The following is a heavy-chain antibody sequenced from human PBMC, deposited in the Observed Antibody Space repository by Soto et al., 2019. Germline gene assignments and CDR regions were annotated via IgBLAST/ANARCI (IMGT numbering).Heavy chain of an antibody. CDR2: IIRQFGTT. CDR1: GGTFSNYA. V-gene: IGHV1-69*01. CDR3: ASKWPTDVDWLFHFEF. Sequence: QVQLVQSGAEVRQPGSSVKVSCKASGGTFSNYALSWVRQAPGQGLEWMGGIIRQFGTTNYAQKFQGRVSITADESTNTAYMELRSLTSEDTAVYYCASKWPTDVDWLFHFEFWGQGTPVTVSS. D-gene: IGHD3-9*01. J-gene: IGHJ4*02.